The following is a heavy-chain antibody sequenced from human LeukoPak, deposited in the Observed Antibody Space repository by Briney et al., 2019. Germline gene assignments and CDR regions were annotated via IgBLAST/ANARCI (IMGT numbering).Heavy chain of an antibody. Sequence: GGSLRLSCAASGFTFSNYGMNWVRQAPGKGLEWVSAISGSGDNTYYADSVKGRFTISRDNSKNTLYLQMNSLRAEDTAVYYCAKAAQYCTNGVCYLQYYFDYWGQGTLVTVSS. J-gene: IGHJ4*02. CDR1: GFTFSNYG. V-gene: IGHV3-23*01. CDR3: AKAAQYCTNGVCYLQYYFDY. D-gene: IGHD2-8*01. CDR2: ISGSGDNT.